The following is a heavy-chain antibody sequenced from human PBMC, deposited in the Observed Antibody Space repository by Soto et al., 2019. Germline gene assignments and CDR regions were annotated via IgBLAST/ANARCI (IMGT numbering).Heavy chain of an antibody. J-gene: IGHJ4*02. V-gene: IGHV3-64D*06. CDR3: VKPRWLQSSTWFDY. CDR1: GFTFSSYA. CDR2: ISSNGGST. D-gene: IGHD5-12*01. Sequence: PGGSLRLSCSASGFTFSSYAMHWVRQAPGKGLEYVSAISSNGGSTYYADSVKGRFTISRDNSKNTLYLQMSSLRAEDTAVYYCVKPRWLQSSTWFDYWGQGTLVTVSS.